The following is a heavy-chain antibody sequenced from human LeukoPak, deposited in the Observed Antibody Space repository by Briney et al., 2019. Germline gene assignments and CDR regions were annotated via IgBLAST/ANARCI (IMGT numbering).Heavy chain of an antibody. Sequence: SVKVSRKASGFTFTSSAVQWVRQARGQRLEWIGWIVVGSGNTNYAQKFQERVTITRDMSTSTAYMELSSLRSEDTAVYYCAAVVLPAAIVGYYYYGMDVWGQGTTVTVSS. CDR2: IVVGSGNT. CDR1: GFTFTSSA. D-gene: IGHD2-2*02. V-gene: IGHV1-58*01. J-gene: IGHJ6*02. CDR3: AAVVLPAAIVGYYYYGMDV.